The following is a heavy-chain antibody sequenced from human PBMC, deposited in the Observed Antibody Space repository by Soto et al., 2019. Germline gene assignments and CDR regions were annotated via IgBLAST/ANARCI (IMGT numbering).Heavy chain of an antibody. CDR2: FYHSGST. V-gene: IGHV4-38-2*02. CDR3: ARFPAY. Sequence: SETLSLTCTVSGYSIISDYYWGWIRQPPGDGLEWIGSFYHSGSTHYNPSLKSRVTISVDTSKNQFSLKLTSVTAADTAVYFCARFPAYWGQGILVTVSS. J-gene: IGHJ4*02. CDR1: GYSIISDYY.